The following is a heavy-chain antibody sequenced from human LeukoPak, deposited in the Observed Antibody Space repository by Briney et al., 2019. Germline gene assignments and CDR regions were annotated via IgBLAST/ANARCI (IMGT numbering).Heavy chain of an antibody. D-gene: IGHD2-8*01. Sequence: ASVKVSCKASGYSFTSYAINWVGQAAGQGLEWMGWITTNTGNPSYAQAFTGRFVFSLDTSVSTAYLQISSLKAEDTAVYYCARGGVFGDYVDFWGQGTLVTVSS. V-gene: IGHV7-4-1*02. J-gene: IGHJ4*02. CDR1: GYSFTSYA. CDR3: ARGGVFGDYVDF. CDR2: ITTNTGNP.